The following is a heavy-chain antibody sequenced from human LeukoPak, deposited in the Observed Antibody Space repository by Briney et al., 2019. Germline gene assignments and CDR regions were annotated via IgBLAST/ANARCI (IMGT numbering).Heavy chain of an antibody. D-gene: IGHD1-1*01. J-gene: IGHJ4*02. CDR3: AKRSGAPNNFDF. CDR2: ISDDGSIT. CDR1: GFTFSRDW. Sequence: QAGGSLRLSCAASGFTFSRDWMHWVRQAPGKGLVWVSRISDDGSITTYADSVKGRFTISRDNSEASLFLQMRSLRSEDTAFYYCAKRSGAPNNFDFWGQGALVTVSS. V-gene: IGHV3-74*03.